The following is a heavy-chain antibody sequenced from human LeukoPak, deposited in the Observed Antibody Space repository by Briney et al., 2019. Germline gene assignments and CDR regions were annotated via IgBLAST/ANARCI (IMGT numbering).Heavy chain of an antibody. V-gene: IGHV3-30*02. J-gene: IGHJ4*02. CDR2: IRDDGSNK. D-gene: IGHD2-15*01. CDR3: AKRIKRVVVAATEYYFDY. CDR1: GFTFSSYG. Sequence: GGSLRLSCAASGFTFSSYGMHWVRQAPGKGLEGVAFIRDDGSNKYYADSVKGRFTISRDNSKNTLYLQMNSLRAEDTAVYYCAKRIKRVVVAATEYYFDYWGQGPLVTVSS.